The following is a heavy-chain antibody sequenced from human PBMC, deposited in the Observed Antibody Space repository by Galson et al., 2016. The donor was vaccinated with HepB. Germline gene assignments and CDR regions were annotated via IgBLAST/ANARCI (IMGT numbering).Heavy chain of an antibody. J-gene: IGHJ4*02. CDR2: IYHTGTT. D-gene: IGHD3-16*01. Sequence: ETLSLTCDVSFYSISSGFYWGWIRQTPGKGLEWIGTIYHTGTTYYNPSLTGRVTMSMDTSKNQFSLNLKTVTAADAAVYYCARQEGGMFDFWGQGHLVAVSS. CDR1: FYSISSGFY. V-gene: IGHV4-38-2*01. CDR3: ARQEGGMFDF.